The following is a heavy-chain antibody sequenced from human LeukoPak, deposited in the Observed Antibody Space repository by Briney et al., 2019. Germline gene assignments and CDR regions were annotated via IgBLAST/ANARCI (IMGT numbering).Heavy chain of an antibody. CDR1: GFTFSSYW. V-gene: IGHV3-7*01. CDR2: IKQDGSEK. J-gene: IGHJ4*02. CDR3: ASAIYDFWSGYKDY. D-gene: IGHD3-3*01. Sequence: GGSLRLSCAASGFTFSSYWMSWVRQAPGKGLEWVANIKQDGSEKYYVDSVKGRFTISRDNAKNSLYLQMNSLRAEDTAVYYCASAIYDFWSGYKDYWGRGTLVTVSS.